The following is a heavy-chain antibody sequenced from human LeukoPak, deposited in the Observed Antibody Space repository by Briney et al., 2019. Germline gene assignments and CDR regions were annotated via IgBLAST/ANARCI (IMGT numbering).Heavy chain of an antibody. CDR3: AKMGNDFWSGYYSGGYFDF. CDR1: TFTFSTYA. CDR2: ISASGGST. V-gene: IGHV3-23*01. Sequence: GGSLRLSCAASTFTFSTYAMSWVRQAPGKGLQWVSVISASGGSTYYAASVKGRFTLSRDNSKNTLYLQMNSLRAEDTAVYHCAKMGNDFWSGYYSGGYFDFWGQGTLVTVSS. J-gene: IGHJ4*02. D-gene: IGHD3-3*01.